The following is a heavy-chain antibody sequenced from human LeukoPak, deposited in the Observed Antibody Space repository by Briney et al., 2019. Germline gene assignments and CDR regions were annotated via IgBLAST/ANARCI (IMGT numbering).Heavy chain of an antibody. J-gene: IGHJ4*02. Sequence: GGSLRLSCAASGFTFSSYWMHWVRPAPGKGLVWVSRINSDESSTSYADSVKGRFTISRDNAKNTLYLQMNSLRAEDTAVYYCARGGVRSWEPSGYWGQGTLVTVSS. V-gene: IGHV3-74*01. CDR1: GFTFSSYW. CDR2: INSDESST. D-gene: IGHD1-26*01. CDR3: ARGGVRSWEPSGY.